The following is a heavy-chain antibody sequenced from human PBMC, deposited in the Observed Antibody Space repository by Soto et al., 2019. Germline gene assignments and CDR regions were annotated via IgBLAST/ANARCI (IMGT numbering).Heavy chain of an antibody. V-gene: IGHV4-34*01. CDR2: INPFGST. CDR3: AKNHYSGFAI. J-gene: IGHJ1*01. Sequence: SETLSLTCAVYGESFSRHSWTWIRQTPGEGLEWIGEINPFGSTVFSASLKSRVTMSIDTSKMQFSLKLTSVTAADSAIYYCAKNHYSGFAIGGQGTLVPVSS. CDR1: GESFSRHS. D-gene: IGHD3-22*01.